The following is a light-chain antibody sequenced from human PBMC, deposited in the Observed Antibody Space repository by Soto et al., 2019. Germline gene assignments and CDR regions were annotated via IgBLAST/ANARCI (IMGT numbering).Light chain of an antibody. Sequence: EIVLTQSPGTLSLSPGERATLSCRASQIVSSAYLACYQQKPGQAPRLLIYGASSRATGIPDRFSGSGSGTDFTLTISRLEPEDFAVYYCQQYGSSPETFGQGTKVEIK. J-gene: IGKJ1*01. CDR2: GAS. V-gene: IGKV3-20*01. CDR3: QQYGSSPET. CDR1: QIVSSAY.